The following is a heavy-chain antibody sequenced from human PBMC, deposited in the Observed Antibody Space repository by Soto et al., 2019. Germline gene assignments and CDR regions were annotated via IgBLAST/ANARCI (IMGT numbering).Heavy chain of an antibody. V-gene: IGHV3-15*01. CDR2: IQSESDGGTT. Sequence: PGGSLRLSCAASGFTFTDAWMTWVRQAPGTGPECVGRIQSESDGGTTDYAAPVKGRFTISRDDSAKTLYMEMNSLKTEDTAVYYCTTDLHVRYCRAYSCCSSKHGMGGWGQGTTGTVSS. D-gene: IGHD2-15*01. CDR1: GFTFTDAW. J-gene: IGHJ6*02. CDR3: TTDLHVRYCRAYSCCSSKHGMGG.